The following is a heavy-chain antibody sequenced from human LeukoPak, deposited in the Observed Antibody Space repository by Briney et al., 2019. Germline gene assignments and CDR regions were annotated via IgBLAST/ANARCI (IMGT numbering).Heavy chain of an antibody. CDR1: GFTFSNYW. V-gene: IGHV3-7*05. D-gene: IGHD2-15*01. CDR3: AREDQPRGTFDY. J-gene: IGHJ4*02. Sequence: GGSLRLSCAASGFTFSNYWMTWVRQAPGKWLEWVANIKEDGSEKYYVDSVKSRFTISRDNAKNSLYLQMNSLRAEDTALYYCAREDQPRGTFDYWGQGILVTVSS. CDR2: IKEDGSEK.